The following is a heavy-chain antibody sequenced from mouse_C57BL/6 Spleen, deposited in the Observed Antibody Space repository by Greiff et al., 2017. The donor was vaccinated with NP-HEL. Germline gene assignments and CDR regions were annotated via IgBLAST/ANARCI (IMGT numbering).Heavy chain of an antibody. J-gene: IGHJ2*01. CDR1: GYTFTSYW. Sequence: QVQLQQPGTELVKPGASVKLSCKASGYTFTSYWMHWVKQRPGQGLEWIGNINPSNGGTNYNEKFKSKATLTVDKSSSTAYMQLSSLTSEDSAVYYCARSGGSNWEVRYYFDYWGQGTTLTVSS. CDR2: INPSNGGT. V-gene: IGHV1-53*01. D-gene: IGHD4-1*01. CDR3: ARSGGSNWEVRYYFDY.